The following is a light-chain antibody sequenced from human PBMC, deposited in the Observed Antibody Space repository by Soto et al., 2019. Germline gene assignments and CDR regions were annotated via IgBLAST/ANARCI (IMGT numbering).Light chain of an antibody. CDR3: QQYDVYSYT. V-gene: IGKV1-5*03. CDR2: KGS. CDR1: QSISTW. J-gene: IGKJ2*01. Sequence: DIQMTQSPSTLSASVGDRVTITCRASQSISTWLAWYQQKPGRAPKLLISKGSSLDSGVPSRFSGSGSGTEFTLTISSLQPDDFATYYCQQYDVYSYTFGQGTKLEIK.